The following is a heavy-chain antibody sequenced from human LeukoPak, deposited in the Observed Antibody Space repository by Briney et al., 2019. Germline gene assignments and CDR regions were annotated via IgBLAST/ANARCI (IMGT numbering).Heavy chain of an antibody. Sequence: SETLSLTCAVYGGSFSGYYWSWIRQPPGKGLEWIGEINHSGSTNYNPSLKSRVTISVDTSKNQFSLKLSPVTAADTAVYYCARGSTAGGFDYWGQGTQVTVSS. V-gene: IGHV4-34*01. CDR3: ARGSTAGGFDY. CDR1: GGSFSGYY. J-gene: IGHJ4*02. CDR2: INHSGST. D-gene: IGHD1-26*01.